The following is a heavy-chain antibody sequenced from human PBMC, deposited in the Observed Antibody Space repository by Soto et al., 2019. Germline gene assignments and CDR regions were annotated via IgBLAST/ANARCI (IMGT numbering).Heavy chain of an antibody. CDR1: GYTFTSYA. CDR3: ARDPPGYCSGGSCYSANWFDP. Sequence: QVQLVQSGAEVKKPGASVKVSCKASGYTFTSYAMHWVRQAPGQRLEWMGWINAGNGNTKYSQKFQGRVTITRDTSASTAYMELSSLRSEDTAVYYCARDPPGYCSGGSCYSANWFDPWGQGTLVTVSS. J-gene: IGHJ5*02. CDR2: INAGNGNT. D-gene: IGHD2-15*01. V-gene: IGHV1-3*01.